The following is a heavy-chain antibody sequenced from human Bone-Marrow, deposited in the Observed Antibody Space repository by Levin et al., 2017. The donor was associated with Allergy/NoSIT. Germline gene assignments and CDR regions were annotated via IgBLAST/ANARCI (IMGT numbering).Heavy chain of an antibody. CDR3: ARAYSGSYPYYFDY. J-gene: IGHJ4*02. D-gene: IGHD1-26*01. Sequence: PGGSLRLSCAASGFTVSSNYMSWVRQAPGKGLEWVSVIYSGGSTYYADSVKGRFTISRDNSKNTLYLQMNSLRAEDTAVYYCARAYSGSYPYYFDYWGQGTLVTVSS. V-gene: IGHV3-53*01. CDR2: IYSGGST. CDR1: GFTVSSNY.